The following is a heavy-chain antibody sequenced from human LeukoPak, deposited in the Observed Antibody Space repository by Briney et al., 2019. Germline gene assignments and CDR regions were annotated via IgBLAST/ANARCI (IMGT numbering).Heavy chain of an antibody. D-gene: IGHD3-10*01. CDR1: GITFSRYS. CDR2: ISSNSSTI. J-gene: IGHJ4*02. V-gene: IGHV3-48*04. CDR3: AMVRGVIFDY. Sequence: GGSLRLSCAASGITFSRYSMKWVRQAPGKGLKWVSYISSNSSTIYYADSVKGRFTISRDDAKNSLYLQMNSLRVEDTAVYYCAMVRGVIFDYWGQGTLVTVSS.